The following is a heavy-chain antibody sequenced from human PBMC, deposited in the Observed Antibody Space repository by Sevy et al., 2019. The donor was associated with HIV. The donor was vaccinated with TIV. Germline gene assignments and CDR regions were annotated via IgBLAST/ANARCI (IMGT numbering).Heavy chain of an antibody. Sequence: GGSLRLSCAASGITFSSYTMNWVRQAPGKGLEWVASISGRRNYIYYAGSVKGRFTVSRENDKNSLYLQMNSLRVEDTAVYYCARVATTDYYDSSGYAGAWKWFDPWGQGTQVTVSS. CDR2: ISGRRNYI. CDR3: ARVATTDYYDSSGYAGAWKWFDP. CDR1: GITFSSYT. D-gene: IGHD3-22*01. V-gene: IGHV3-21*06. J-gene: IGHJ5*02.